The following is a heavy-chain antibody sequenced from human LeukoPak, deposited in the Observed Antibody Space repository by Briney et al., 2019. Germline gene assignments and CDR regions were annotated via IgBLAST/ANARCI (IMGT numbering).Heavy chain of an antibody. CDR3: ARGSWIQLWFQAPPDYFDY. D-gene: IGHD5-18*01. V-gene: IGHV4-30-2*01. Sequence: SETLSLTCAVSGGSISSGGYSWSWIRQPPGKGLEWIGYIYHSGSTYYNPSLKSRVTISVDRSKNQFSLKLSSVTAADTAVYYCARGSWIQLWFQAPPDYFDYWGQGTLVTVSS. CDR2: IYHSGST. J-gene: IGHJ4*02. CDR1: GGSISSGGYS.